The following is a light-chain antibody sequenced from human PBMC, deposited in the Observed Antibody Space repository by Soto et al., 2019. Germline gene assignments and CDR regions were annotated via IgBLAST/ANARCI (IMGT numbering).Light chain of an antibody. Sequence: QSVLTQPPSASGTPGQRVTISCSGGSSNIGGYYVYWYQHVPGTAPKLLIYRNNQRPSGVPGRFSGSKSGTSASLAISGLRSEDETDYYCATWDASLNGPVFGGGTKLTVL. CDR3: ATWDASLNGPV. V-gene: IGLV1-47*01. J-gene: IGLJ2*01. CDR1: SSNIGGYY. CDR2: RNN.